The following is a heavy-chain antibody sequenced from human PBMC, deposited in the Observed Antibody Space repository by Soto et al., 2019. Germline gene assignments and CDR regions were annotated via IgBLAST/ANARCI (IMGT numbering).Heavy chain of an antibody. CDR1: GNSFRSGSYY. CDR2: VYHTGRT. J-gene: IGHJ4*02. Sequence: SETLSLTCTFSGNSFRSGSYYWGWIRQPPGKGLEWIGYVYHTGRTSYNPSLKSRVSISMDTSKNRFSLNLDSVTAADTAVYFCARDFDYFESWGQGTRVTVSS. CDR3: ARDFDYFES. D-gene: IGHD3-3*01. V-gene: IGHV4-61*01.